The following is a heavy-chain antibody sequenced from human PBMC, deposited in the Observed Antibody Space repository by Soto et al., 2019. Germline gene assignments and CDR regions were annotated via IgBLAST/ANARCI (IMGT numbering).Heavy chain of an antibody. Sequence: GETLKISCKASGYSFSSYWIGWVRQMPGKGLEWMAIMYPADSDIRYSPSFEAHVTISADKSTSTASLQWSSLKASDTAMYYCATAYVYDFENSNYYRDAFDIWGQGTLVTVSS. V-gene: IGHV5-51*01. D-gene: IGHD3-22*01. CDR1: GYSFSSYW. CDR2: MYPADSDI. CDR3: ATAYVYDFENSNYYRDAFDI. J-gene: IGHJ3*02.